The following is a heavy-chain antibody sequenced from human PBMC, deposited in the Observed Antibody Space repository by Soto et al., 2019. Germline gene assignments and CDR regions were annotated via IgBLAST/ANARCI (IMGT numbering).Heavy chain of an antibody. Sequence: AAVKVSCKTSGYTFTGYYLNWVRQAPGRGLEWVGWINPKTGDTNNAQKFQGRVTMTTDTSISTGYMELSGLKSDDTAVYYCVTGDHLVRWGQGTRVTVSS. D-gene: IGHD6-6*01. CDR3: VTGDHLVR. J-gene: IGHJ4*02. CDR1: GYTFTGYY. V-gene: IGHV1-2*02. CDR2: INPKTGDT.